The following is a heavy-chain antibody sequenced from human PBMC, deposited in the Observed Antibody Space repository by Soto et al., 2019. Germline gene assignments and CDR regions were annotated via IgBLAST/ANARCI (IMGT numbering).Heavy chain of an antibody. CDR1: GGTFSSYS. V-gene: IGHV1-69*13. CDR2: IIPIFGTA. D-gene: IGHD2-15*01. CDR3: ATADPYCSGGSCYSVAFDI. Sequence: GASVKVSCKASGGTFSSYSISWVRHAPGQGLEWMGGIIPIFGTANYAQKFQGRVTITADESTSTAYMELSSLRSEDTAVYYCATADPYCSGGSCYSVAFDIWGQGTMVTVSS. J-gene: IGHJ3*02.